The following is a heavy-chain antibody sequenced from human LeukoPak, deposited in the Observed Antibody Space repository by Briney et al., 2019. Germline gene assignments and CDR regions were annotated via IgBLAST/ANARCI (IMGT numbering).Heavy chain of an antibody. CDR1: GFTFSSYG. D-gene: IGHD1-1*01. Sequence: HPGGSLRLSCAASGFTFSSYGMHWARQAPGKGLEYVSSISSNGGSTYYANSVKGRFTISRDNSKNTLYLQMGSLRAEDMAVYYCARGYIVDYWGQGTLVTVSS. CDR2: ISSNGGST. V-gene: IGHV3-64*01. CDR3: ARGYIVDY. J-gene: IGHJ4*02.